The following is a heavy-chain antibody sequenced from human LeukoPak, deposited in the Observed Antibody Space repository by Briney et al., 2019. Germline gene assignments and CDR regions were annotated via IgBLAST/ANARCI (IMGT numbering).Heavy chain of an antibody. D-gene: IGHD2-21*01. J-gene: IGHJ4*02. Sequence: SETLSLTCTVSGVSMSTYQWSWVRQSPEKGLEWIGCINTKGETSYNPSLKSRVTTSVDTSKSQFSLRLTSVTAADTAVYYCATSNDAKIAPFDHWGQGAPVTVSS. CDR2: INTKGET. V-gene: IGHV4-4*09. CDR3: ATSNDAKIAPFDH. CDR1: GVSMSTYQ.